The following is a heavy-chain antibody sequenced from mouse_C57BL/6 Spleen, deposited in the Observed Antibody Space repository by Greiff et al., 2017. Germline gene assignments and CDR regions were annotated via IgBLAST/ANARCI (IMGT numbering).Heavy chain of an antibody. CDR2: INPGSGGT. CDR1: GYAFTNYL. CDR3: ARRYYGSRGYFDV. J-gene: IGHJ1*03. V-gene: IGHV1-54*01. D-gene: IGHD1-1*01. Sequence: VKLQESGAELVRPGTSVKVSCKASGYAFTNYLIEWVKQRPGQGLEWIGVINPGSGGTNYNEKFKGKATLTADKSSSTAYMQLSSLTSADSAVYFCARRYYGSRGYFDVWGTGTTVTVSS.